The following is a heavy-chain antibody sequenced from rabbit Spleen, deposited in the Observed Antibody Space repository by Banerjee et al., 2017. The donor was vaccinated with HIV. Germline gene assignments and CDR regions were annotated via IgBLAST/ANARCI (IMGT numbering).Heavy chain of an antibody. D-gene: IGHD1-1*01. V-gene: IGHV1S47*01. Sequence: QEQLVESGGGLVQPGGSLKLSCKASGFDFSSYGVSWVRQAPGKGLEWIGYIAPVFGITYYANWVNGRFTISSHNAQNTLYLQLNSLTAADTATYFCARDLDGVIGWNFGWWGPGTLVTVS. CDR1: GFDFSSYG. J-gene: IGHJ4*01. CDR3: ARDLDGVIGWNFGW. CDR2: IAPVFGIT.